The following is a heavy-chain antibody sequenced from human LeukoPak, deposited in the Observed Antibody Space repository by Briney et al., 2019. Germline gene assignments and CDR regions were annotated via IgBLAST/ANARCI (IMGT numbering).Heavy chain of an antibody. CDR3: AGDRGVVGSSWPYYFDY. CDR1: GGTFSSYA. D-gene: IGHD6-13*01. J-gene: IGHJ4*02. CDR2: IIPIFGTA. Sequence: GSSVKVSCKASGGTFSSYAISWVRQAPGQGLEWMGRIIPIFGTANYAQKFQGRVTITTDESTSTAYMELSSLRSEDTAVYYCAGDRGVVGSSWPYYFDYWGQGTLVTVSS. V-gene: IGHV1-69*05.